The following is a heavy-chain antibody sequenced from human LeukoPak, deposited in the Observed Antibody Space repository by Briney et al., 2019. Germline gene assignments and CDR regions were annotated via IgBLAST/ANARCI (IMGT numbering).Heavy chain of an antibody. CDR1: GYTFTSYG. CDR3: ARAPYEYYDFWSGYYPDYGMDV. CDR2: IIPIFGTA. Sequence: SVKVSCKASGYTFTSYGISWVRQAPGQGLEWMGGIIPIFGTANYAQKFQGRVTITADESTSTAYMELSSLRSEDTAVYYCARAPYEYYDFWSGYYPDYGMDVWGQGTTVTVSS. J-gene: IGHJ6*02. V-gene: IGHV1-69*13. D-gene: IGHD3-3*01.